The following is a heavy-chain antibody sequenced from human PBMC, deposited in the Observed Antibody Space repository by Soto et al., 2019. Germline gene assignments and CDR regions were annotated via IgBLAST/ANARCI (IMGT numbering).Heavy chain of an antibody. CDR2: IDGSGRNT. Sequence: EVQLLESGGGLVQPGGSLRLSCAASGFTYESYAMSWVRQAPGKGLEWVSGIDGSGRNTYYADSVKGRFTISRDNSKNTLSVQMDSLRVEDTALYYCAKDGGSVCSGGTCYFQAPDYWGQGTLVTVSS. D-gene: IGHD2-8*02. V-gene: IGHV3-23*01. J-gene: IGHJ4*02. CDR1: GFTYESYA. CDR3: AKDGGSVCSGGTCYFQAPDY.